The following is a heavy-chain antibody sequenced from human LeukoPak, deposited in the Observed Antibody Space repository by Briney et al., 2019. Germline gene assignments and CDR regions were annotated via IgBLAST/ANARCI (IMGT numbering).Heavy chain of an antibody. CDR1: GFTFSSYA. CDR3: AKDNGYCGGGSCLRNTYYFDY. CDR2: ISGSGGST. J-gene: IGHJ4*02. D-gene: IGHD2-15*01. V-gene: IGHV3-23*01. Sequence: GGSLRLSCAASGFTFSSYAMSWVRQAPGKGLEWVSAISGSGGSTYYADSVKGRFTISRDNSKNTLYLQMNSLRAEDTAVYYCAKDNGYCGGGSCLRNTYYFDYWGQGTLVTVSS.